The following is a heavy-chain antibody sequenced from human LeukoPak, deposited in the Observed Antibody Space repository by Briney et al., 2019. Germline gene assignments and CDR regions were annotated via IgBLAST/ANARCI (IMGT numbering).Heavy chain of an antibody. CDR2: IYTSGST. V-gene: IGHV4-4*07. CDR3: ARGKSDYYYYYYMDV. J-gene: IGHJ6*03. Sequence: SETLSLTCTVSGGSISSYYWSWIRQPAGKGLEWIGRIYTSGSTNYNPSLKSRVTMSVDTSKNQFSLKLSSVTAADTAVYYCARGKSDYYYYYYMDVWGKGTTVTVSS. CDR1: GGSISSYY.